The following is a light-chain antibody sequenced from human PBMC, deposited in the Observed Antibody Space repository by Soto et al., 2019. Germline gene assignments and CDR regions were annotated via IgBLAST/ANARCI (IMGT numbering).Light chain of an antibody. CDR1: KIGTKS. CDR2: DDT. CDR3: QVWDRTTDFVV. J-gene: IGLJ2*01. Sequence: SYELTQPPSVSVAPGQTATFTCGGDKIGTKSVHWHQQKPGQAPVLVVYDDTDRPSGIPERFSGSKSGNTVTLTISRVAAGDEADYYCQVWDRTTDFVVFGGGTKVTVL. V-gene: IGLV3-21*02.